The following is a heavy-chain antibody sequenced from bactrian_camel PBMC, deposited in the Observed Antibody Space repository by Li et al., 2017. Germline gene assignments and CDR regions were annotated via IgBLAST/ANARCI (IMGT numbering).Heavy chain of an antibody. V-gene: IGHV3S61*01. CDR1: GFNSDDYA. D-gene: IGHD3*01. Sequence: HVQLVESGGGSVQPGGTLKLSCTVSGFNSDDYAIGWYRQSPGNKCEMISTISTDGSSFYVDSVKGRFTISLDNTKTTMHLQMNGLKDEDTAVYYCVADAELLFYGASWYPRCPATDFATWGQGTQVTVS. CDR2: ISTDGSS. J-gene: IGHJ6*01. CDR3: VADAELLFYGASWYPRCPATDFAT.